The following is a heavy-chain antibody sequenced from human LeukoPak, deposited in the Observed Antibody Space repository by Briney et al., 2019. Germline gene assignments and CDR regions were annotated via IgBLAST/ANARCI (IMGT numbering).Heavy chain of an antibody. V-gene: IGHV1-2*02. CDR3: ARSGGSGYYPYYFDY. CDR1: GYTFTGYY. D-gene: IGHD3-3*01. J-gene: IGHJ4*02. Sequence: ASVKVSCKASGYTFTGYYMHWVRQAPGQGLEWMGWINPNSGGTNYAQKFQGGVTMTRDTSISTAYMELSRLRSDDTAVYYCARSGGSGYYPYYFDYWGQGTLVTVSS. CDR2: INPNSGGT.